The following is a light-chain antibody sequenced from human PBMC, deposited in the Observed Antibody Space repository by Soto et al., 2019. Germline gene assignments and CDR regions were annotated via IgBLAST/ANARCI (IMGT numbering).Light chain of an antibody. J-gene: IGKJ2*01. V-gene: IGKV4-1*01. Sequence: DIVMTQSPDSLAVSLGERATINCKSSQSVLYSSNNKNYLGWYQQKPRQPPKLLIHWASTRASGVPDRFSGSGSGTDFTLTISSLQAEDVAVYYCQQYYSIPPTFGPGTKLEIK. CDR1: QSVLYSSNNKNY. CDR3: QQYYSIPPT. CDR2: WAS.